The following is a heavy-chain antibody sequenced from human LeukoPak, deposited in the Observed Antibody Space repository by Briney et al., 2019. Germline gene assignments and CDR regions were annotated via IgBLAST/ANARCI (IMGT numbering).Heavy chain of an antibody. V-gene: IGHV3-48*01. CDR2: ISSSSSTI. Sequence: PGGSLRLSCAASGFTFSSYSMNWVRQAPGKGLEWVSYISSSSSTIYYADSVKGRFTISRDNAKNSLYLQMNSLRAEDTAVYYCARESGVLLWFGELFARERYYFDYWGQGTLVTVSS. CDR3: ARESGVLLWFGELFARERYYFDY. CDR1: GFTFSSYS. J-gene: IGHJ4*02. D-gene: IGHD3-10*01.